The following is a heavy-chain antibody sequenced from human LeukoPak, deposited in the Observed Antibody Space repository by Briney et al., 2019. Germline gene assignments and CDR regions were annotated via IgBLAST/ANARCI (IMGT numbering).Heavy chain of an antibody. CDR2: INPSGGST. V-gene: IGHV1-46*01. CDR1: GYTFTSYD. J-gene: IGHJ4*02. CDR3: ARDRGQQLAYIDY. D-gene: IGHD6-13*01. Sequence: GASVKVSCKASGYTFTSYDINWVRQATGQGLEWMGIINPSGGSTSYAQKFQGRVTMTRDTSTSTVYMELSSLRSEDTAVYYCARDRGQQLAYIDYWGQGTLVTVSS.